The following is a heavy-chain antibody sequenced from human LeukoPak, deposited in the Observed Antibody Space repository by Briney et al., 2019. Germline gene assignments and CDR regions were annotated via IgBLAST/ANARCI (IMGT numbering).Heavy chain of an antibody. Sequence: PGGSLRLSCAASRFTFSDHYLSWIRQAPGEGLAWVSYISSSGSDIFYVDSEKGRFTISRDNAKNSLYLQMNSLRAEDTAIYYCARGHYGLDVWGQGTTVTVSS. CDR3: ARGHYGLDV. CDR1: RFTFSDHY. J-gene: IGHJ6*02. CDR2: ISSSGSDI. V-gene: IGHV3-11*01.